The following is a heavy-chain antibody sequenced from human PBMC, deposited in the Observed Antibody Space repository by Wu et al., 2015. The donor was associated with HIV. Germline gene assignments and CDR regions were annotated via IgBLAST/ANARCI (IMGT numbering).Heavy chain of an antibody. V-gene: IGHV1-69*15. J-gene: IGHJ6*02. D-gene: IGHD3-10*01. CDR2: IIPIFGTA. Sequence: QVQLVQSETEVKKPGSSVKVSCKASGGTFSSYAISWVRQAPGQGLEWMGRIIPIFGTANYAQKFQGRVTITADESTSTAYMELSSLRSEDTAVYYCAAYYYGSGSYYPAYYGMDVWGQGTTVTVSS. CDR1: GGTFSSYA. CDR3: AAYYYGSGSYYPAYYGMDV.